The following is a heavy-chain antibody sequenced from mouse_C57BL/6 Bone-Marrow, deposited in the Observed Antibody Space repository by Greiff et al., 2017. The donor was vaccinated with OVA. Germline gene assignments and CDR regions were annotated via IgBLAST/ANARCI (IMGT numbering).Heavy chain of an antibody. D-gene: IGHD3-2*02. CDR3: ALDSSGSWFAY. CDR2: IYPRDGST. J-gene: IGHJ3*01. CDR1: GYTFTSYD. V-gene: IGHV1-85*01. Sequence: VKLQQSGPELVKPGASVKLSCKASGYTFTSYDINWVKQRPGQGLEWIGWIYPRDGSTKYNEKFKGKATLTVDTSSSTAYMELHSLTSEDSAVYFCALDSSGSWFAYWGQGTLVTVSA.